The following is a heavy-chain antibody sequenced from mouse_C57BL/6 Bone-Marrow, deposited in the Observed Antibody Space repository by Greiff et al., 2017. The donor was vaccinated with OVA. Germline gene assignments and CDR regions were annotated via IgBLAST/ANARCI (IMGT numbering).Heavy chain of an antibody. J-gene: IGHJ4*01. CDR2: ISSGGSYT. CDR1: GFTFSSYG. Sequence: EVQGVESGGDLVKPGGSLKLSCAASGFTFSSYGMSWVRQTPDQRLEWVATISSGGSYTYYPDSVKGRFTISRDNAKNTLYLQMSSLKAEDTAMYDCAKSQTVVARMDYWGQGTSVTVSS. CDR3: AKSQTVVARMDY. D-gene: IGHD1-1*01. V-gene: IGHV5-6*01.